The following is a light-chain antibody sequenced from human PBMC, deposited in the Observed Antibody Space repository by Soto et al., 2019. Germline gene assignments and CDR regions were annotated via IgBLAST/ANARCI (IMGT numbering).Light chain of an antibody. CDR2: DAY. V-gene: IGKV3D-15*01. Sequence: EIVMTRSPATLSVSPGERATLSCRASQSVSSNLAWYQQKPGQAPRLLIYDAYTRATGVGARFTGSGSATDFSLTITSLEPEDFAVYYCQRYNNWPLTFGGGTKVDIK. CDR3: QRYNNWPLT. CDR1: QSVSSN. J-gene: IGKJ4*01.